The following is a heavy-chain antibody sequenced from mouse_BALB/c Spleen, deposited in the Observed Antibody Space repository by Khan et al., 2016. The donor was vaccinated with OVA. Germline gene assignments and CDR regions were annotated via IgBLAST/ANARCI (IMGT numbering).Heavy chain of an antibody. D-gene: IGHD2-14*01. CDR2: INPRSGYT. J-gene: IGHJ4*01. CDR3: ARRTTGYTVDS. CDR1: GYTFTSNT. V-gene: IGHV1-4*01. Sequence: VQLQESGAELARPGASVRMSCKASGYTFTSNTMPWIKQRPGQGLEWIGYINPRSGYTNYNQNFKDKATLTADKSSSTAYMQLSSLTTEDSAVNYCARRTTGYTVDSWGQGTSVTVSA.